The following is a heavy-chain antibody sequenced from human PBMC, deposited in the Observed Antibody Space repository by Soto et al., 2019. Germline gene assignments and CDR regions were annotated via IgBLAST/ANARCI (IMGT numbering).Heavy chain of an antibody. Sequence: QVQLQESGPGLVKPSETLSLTCTVSGGSISGYYWGWIRQPAGKGLESIGRIYTTGSTNYTPSLNSRVTMSLDTSKNQFSLKLTSVTAADTAVYSGARDYAGITAAGVYWGQGTLVTVSS. J-gene: IGHJ4*02. CDR2: IYTTGST. D-gene: IGHD6-13*01. CDR1: GGSISGYY. CDR3: ARDYAGITAAGVY. V-gene: IGHV4-4*07.